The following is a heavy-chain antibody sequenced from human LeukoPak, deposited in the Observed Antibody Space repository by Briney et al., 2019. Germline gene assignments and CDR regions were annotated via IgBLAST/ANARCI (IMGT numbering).Heavy chain of an antibody. Sequence: PSETLSLTCAVYGGSFSGYYWSWLRQPPGKGLEWIGEINHSGSTNYNPSLKSRVTISVDTSKNQFSLKLSSVTAADTAVYYCARDFGDDYGDPGAFDIWGQGTMVTVSS. CDR3: ARDFGDDYGDPGAFDI. D-gene: IGHD4-17*01. CDR2: INHSGST. CDR1: GGSFSGYY. J-gene: IGHJ3*02. V-gene: IGHV4-34*01.